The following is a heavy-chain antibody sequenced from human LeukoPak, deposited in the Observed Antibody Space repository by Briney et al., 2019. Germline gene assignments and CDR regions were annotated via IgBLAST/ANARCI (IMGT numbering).Heavy chain of an antibody. D-gene: IGHD1-26*01. J-gene: IGHJ4*02. CDR3: ARHAIVGATIPGRFDY. CDR2: IYYSGST. Sequence: PETLSLTCTVSGGSISSYFWSWIRQPPGKGLEWIGYIYYSGSTNYNPSLKSRVTISVDTSKNQFSLKLSSVTAADTAVYYCARHAIVGATIPGRFDYWGQGTLVTVSS. V-gene: IGHV4-59*08. CDR1: GGSISSYF.